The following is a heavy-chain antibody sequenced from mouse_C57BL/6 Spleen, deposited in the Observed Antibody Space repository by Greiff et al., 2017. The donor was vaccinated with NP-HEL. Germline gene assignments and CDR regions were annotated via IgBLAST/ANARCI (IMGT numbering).Heavy chain of an antibody. CDR1: GYTFTDYY. V-gene: IGHV1-26*01. D-gene: IGHD2-4*01. Sequence: EVQLQQSGPELVKPGASVKISCKASGYTFTDYYMNWVKQSHGKSLEWIGDINPNNGGTSYNQKFKGKATLTVDKSSSTAYMELRSLTSEDSAVYYCARYDSFAYWGQGTLVTVSA. J-gene: IGHJ3*01. CDR3: ARYDSFAY. CDR2: INPNNGGT.